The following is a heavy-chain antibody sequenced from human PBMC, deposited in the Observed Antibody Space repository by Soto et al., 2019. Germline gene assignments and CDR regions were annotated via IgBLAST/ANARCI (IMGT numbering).Heavy chain of an antibody. J-gene: IGHJ6*02. V-gene: IGHV1-18*04. D-gene: IGHD2-2*03. CDR1: GYTFTSYG. CDR3: ARGGYCSSTSCYQGSYYYGMDV. CDR2: ISAYNGNT. Sequence: ASVKVSCKASGYTFTSYGISWVRQAPGQGLEWMGWISAYNGNTNYAQKLQGRVTMTTDTSTSTAYMELRSLRSDDTAVYYCARGGYCSSTSCYQGSYYYGMDVWGQGTTVTVSS.